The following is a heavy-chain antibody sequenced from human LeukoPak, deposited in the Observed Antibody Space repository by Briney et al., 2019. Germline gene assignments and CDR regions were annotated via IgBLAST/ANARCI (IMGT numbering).Heavy chain of an antibody. D-gene: IGHD6-19*01. CDR1: GGSISSSNW. Sequence: SETLSLTCAVSGGSISSSNWWSWVRQPPGKGLEWIGEIYHSGSTNYNPSLKSRVTISVDKSKNQFSLKLSSVTAADTAVYYCARASYSSGWYPLYFDYWGQGTLVTVSS. CDR2: IYHSGST. CDR3: ARASYSSGWYPLYFDY. J-gene: IGHJ4*02. V-gene: IGHV4-4*02.